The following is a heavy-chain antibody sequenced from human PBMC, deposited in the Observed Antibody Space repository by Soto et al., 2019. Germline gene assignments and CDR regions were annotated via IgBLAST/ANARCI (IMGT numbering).Heavy chain of an antibody. D-gene: IGHD6-6*01. Sequence: LSLTCAVYGGSFSGYYWSWIRQPPGKGLEWIGGINHSGSTNYNPSLKSRVTISVDTSKNQFSLKLSSVTAADTAVYYCARGKIRIAARTGLDYWGQGTLVTVSS. CDR1: GGSFSGYY. J-gene: IGHJ4*02. CDR2: INHSGST. V-gene: IGHV4-34*01. CDR3: ARGKIRIAARTGLDY.